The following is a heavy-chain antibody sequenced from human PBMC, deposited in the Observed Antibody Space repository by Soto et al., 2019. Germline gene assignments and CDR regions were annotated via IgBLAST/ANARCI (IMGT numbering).Heavy chain of an antibody. CDR3: AKDQYISGWELDY. J-gene: IGHJ4*02. D-gene: IGHD6-19*01. CDR2: ITASGAAT. CDR1: GFTFSSYA. Sequence: EVQLLESGGGLVQPGGSLRRSCAASGFTFSSYAMSWVRQAPGKGLEWVSAITASGAATYYADSVKGRFTLSRDNSKSTLYLQMNSLRDEDTAVYYCAKDQYISGWELDYWGQGILGTVAS. V-gene: IGHV3-23*01.